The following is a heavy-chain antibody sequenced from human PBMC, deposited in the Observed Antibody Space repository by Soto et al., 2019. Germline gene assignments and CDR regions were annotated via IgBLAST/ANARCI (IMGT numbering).Heavy chain of an antibody. J-gene: IGHJ6*02. CDR2: INPNSGGT. CDR1: GYTFTDYY. CDR3: ARDQSPSSGWPGMDV. V-gene: IGHV1-2*02. Sequence: VQLVQSGAEVKKPGASVKVSCKASGYTFTDYYMHWVRQAPGQGLEWMGWINPNSGGTNYAQKFQGRVTMTRDTSISPAYMELNRLRSDDTAVYYCARDQSPSSGWPGMDVWGQGTTVTVSS. D-gene: IGHD6-19*01.